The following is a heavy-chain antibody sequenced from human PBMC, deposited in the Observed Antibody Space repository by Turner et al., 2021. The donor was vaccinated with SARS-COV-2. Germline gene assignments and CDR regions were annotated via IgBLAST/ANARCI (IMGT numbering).Heavy chain of an antibody. CDR2: ISSSSSYI. Sequence: EVQLVESGGGLVKPGGSLRLSCAASGFTFSSYSLNWVRQAPGKGLEWVSSISSSSSYIYYADSVNVRFTISRDNAKNSLYLQMNSLRAEDTAVYYCARDHRPVVVPAAKRAGSYYYGMDVWGQGTTVTVSS. D-gene: IGHD2-2*01. CDR3: ARDHRPVVVPAAKRAGSYYYGMDV. CDR1: GFTFSSYS. J-gene: IGHJ6*02. V-gene: IGHV3-21*01.